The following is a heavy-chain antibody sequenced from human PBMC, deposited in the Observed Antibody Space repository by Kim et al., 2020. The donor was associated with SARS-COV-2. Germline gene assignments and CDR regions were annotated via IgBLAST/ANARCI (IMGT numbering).Heavy chain of an antibody. D-gene: IGHD3-22*01. CDR3: ACSYYYDSTDYYYPFDS. Sequence: SETLSLTCTVSGGSISSSSFYWGWIRQPPGKGLEWIGSFYYSGSTYYYPSLKSRVTISLDTSKNQFSLKLSSVTAADTAVYYCACSYYYDSTDYYYPFDSWGQGTLVTISS. J-gene: IGHJ4*02. CDR1: GGSISSSSFY. V-gene: IGHV4-39*01. CDR2: FYYSGST.